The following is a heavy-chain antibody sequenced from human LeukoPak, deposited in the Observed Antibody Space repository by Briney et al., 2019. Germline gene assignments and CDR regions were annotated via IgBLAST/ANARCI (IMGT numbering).Heavy chain of an antibody. V-gene: IGHV3-7*01. CDR3: ARDLAGHYYGSGSSFGY. D-gene: IGHD3-10*01. CDR2: IREDGSEK. J-gene: IGHJ4*02. CDR1: GFTFSAYW. Sequence: PGGSLRLSCAASGFTFSAYWMSWVRQAPGKGLEWVANIREDGSEKYYVDSVKGQFTISRDNAKNSLFLQMDSLRAEDTAVYYCARDLAGHYYGSGSSFGYWGQGTLVTVSS.